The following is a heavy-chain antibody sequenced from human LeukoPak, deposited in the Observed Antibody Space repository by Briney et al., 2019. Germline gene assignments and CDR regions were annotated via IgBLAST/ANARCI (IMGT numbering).Heavy chain of an antibody. D-gene: IGHD1-26*01. Sequence: ASVKVSCKASGGTFSSYTISWVRQAPGQGLEWMGRIIPILGIANYAQKFQGRVTITADKSTSTAYMELSSLRSEDTAVYYCAREVVGANDAPFDYWGRGTLVTVSS. CDR1: GGTFSSYT. V-gene: IGHV1-69*04. CDR2: IIPILGIA. J-gene: IGHJ4*02. CDR3: AREVVGANDAPFDY.